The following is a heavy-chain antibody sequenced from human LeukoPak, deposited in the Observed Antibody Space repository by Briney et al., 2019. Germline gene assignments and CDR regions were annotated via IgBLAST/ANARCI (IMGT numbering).Heavy chain of an antibody. Sequence: ASVKVSCKASGYTFTGYYMHWVRQAPGQGREWMGRINPNSGGTNYTQKFQGRVTMTRDTSISTAYMELSRLRSDDTAVYYCARDFGVADHDAFDIWGQGTMVTVSS. V-gene: IGHV1-2*06. CDR2: INPNSGGT. D-gene: IGHD3-3*01. J-gene: IGHJ3*02. CDR1: GYTFTGYY. CDR3: ARDFGVADHDAFDI.